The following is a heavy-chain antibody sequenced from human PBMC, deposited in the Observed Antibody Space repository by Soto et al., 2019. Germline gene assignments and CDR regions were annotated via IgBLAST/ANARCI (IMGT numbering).Heavy chain of an antibody. CDR2: ISSSSSYI. CDR1: GFTFSSYS. J-gene: IGHJ6*02. CDR3: ARDPGDYGDYVKNYYYGMDV. D-gene: IGHD4-17*01. V-gene: IGHV3-21*01. Sequence: EVQLVESGGGLVKPGGSLRLSCAASGFTFSSYSMNWVRQAPGKGLEWVSSISSSSSYIYYADSVKGRFTISRDNAKNSLYLQMNSLRAEDTAVYYCARDPGDYGDYVKNYYYGMDVWGQGTTVTVSS.